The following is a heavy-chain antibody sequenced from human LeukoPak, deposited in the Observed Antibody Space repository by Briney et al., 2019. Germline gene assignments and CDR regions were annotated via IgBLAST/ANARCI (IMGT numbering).Heavy chain of an antibody. Sequence: GGSLRLSCAASGFTFSDYYMNWIRQAPGKGLEWVAVISYDGSNKYYADSVKGRFTISRDNSKNTLYLQMNSLRAEDTAVYYCAKESEDGPGGYWGQGTLVTVSS. CDR1: GFTFSDYY. CDR2: ISYDGSNK. V-gene: IGHV3-30*18. D-gene: IGHD5-24*01. J-gene: IGHJ4*02. CDR3: AKESEDGPGGY.